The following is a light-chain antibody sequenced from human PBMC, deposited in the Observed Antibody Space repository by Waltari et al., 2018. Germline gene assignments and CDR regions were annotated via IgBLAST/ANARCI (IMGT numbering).Light chain of an antibody. J-gene: IGLJ2*01. CDR1: ALPKQY. Sequence: SSELTQPPSVSVSPGQTATITCSGDALPKQYAFWYQQKPGQAPVLGTYKDTERPSGIPDRFSGSTSGTTITLTISGVQAEDEADYYCQSADSTSTHVVFGGGTKLTVL. V-gene: IGLV3-25*03. CDR2: KDT. CDR3: QSADSTSTHVV.